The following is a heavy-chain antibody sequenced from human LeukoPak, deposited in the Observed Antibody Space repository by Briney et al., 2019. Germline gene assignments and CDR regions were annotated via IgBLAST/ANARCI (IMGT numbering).Heavy chain of an antibody. J-gene: IGHJ6*02. CDR3: ARVPGALGV. CDR1: GYTFTGYY. V-gene: IGHV1-2*02. Sequence: ASVKVSCKASGYTFTGYYMYWVRQAPGPGLEWMGWVNPNSGGTNYAQKFQGRVTMSRDTSSSTAYMELSSLTFDDTAVYYCARVPGALGVWGQGTTVTVSS. CDR2: VNPNSGGT.